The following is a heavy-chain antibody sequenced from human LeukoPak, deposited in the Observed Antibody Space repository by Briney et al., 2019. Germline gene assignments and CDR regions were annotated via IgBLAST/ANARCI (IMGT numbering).Heavy chain of an antibody. Sequence: SVKVSCKASGGTFSSYAISWVRQAPGQGLEWMGGIIPIFGTANYAQKFQGRVTITTDESTSTAYMELSSLRSEDTAVYYCASFDSSSSEPYYYYYMDVWGKGTTVTVSS. CDR1: GGTFSSYA. D-gene: IGHD6-6*01. V-gene: IGHV1-69*05. CDR3: ASFDSSSSEPYYYYYMDV. J-gene: IGHJ6*03. CDR2: IIPIFGTA.